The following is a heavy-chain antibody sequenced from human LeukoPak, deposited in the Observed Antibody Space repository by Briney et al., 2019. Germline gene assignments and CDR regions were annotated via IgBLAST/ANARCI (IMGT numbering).Heavy chain of an antibody. D-gene: IGHD2-2*01. Sequence: GGSLRFSCAASGFPFSTYWMSWVRQAPGTRLEWVASIKQDGSEKSYVDSVKGRFTISRDNAKNSLYLQMNSLRAEDTAVYYCARGGYQLLWYWGQGTLVTVSS. CDR3: ARGGYQLLWY. J-gene: IGHJ4*02. CDR2: IKQDGSEK. V-gene: IGHV3-7*04. CDR1: GFPFSTYW.